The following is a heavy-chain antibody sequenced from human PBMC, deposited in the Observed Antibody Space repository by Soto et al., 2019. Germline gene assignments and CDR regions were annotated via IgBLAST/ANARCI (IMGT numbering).Heavy chain of an antibody. CDR2: IRNEPKGYTT. V-gene: IGHV3-72*01. D-gene: IGHD1-26*01. CDR3: ARDGVGATVFFGYFDY. Sequence: PGGSLRLSCAASGFTFSDHYMDWVRQAPGKGLEWVGRIRNEPKGYTTEYAASVKGRFTISRYDSENSLYLQMNSLRAEDTAVYYCARDGVGATVFFGYFDYWGQGALVTVSS. J-gene: IGHJ4*02. CDR1: GFTFSDHY.